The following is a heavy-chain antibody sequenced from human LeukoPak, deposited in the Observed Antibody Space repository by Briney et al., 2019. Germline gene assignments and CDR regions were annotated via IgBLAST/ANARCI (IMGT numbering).Heavy chain of an antibody. Sequence: PSETLSLTCTVSGGSIRSSYYYWGWIRQPPGKGLEWIGSIYDSGSTYYNPSLKSRVTISVDTSKNQFSLKLSSVTAADTAVYYCARGRGYSGYAPGWGFDYWGQGTLVTVSS. D-gene: IGHD5-12*01. V-gene: IGHV4-39*07. CDR3: ARGRGYSGYAPGWGFDY. CDR2: IYDSGST. CDR1: GGSIRSSYYY. J-gene: IGHJ4*02.